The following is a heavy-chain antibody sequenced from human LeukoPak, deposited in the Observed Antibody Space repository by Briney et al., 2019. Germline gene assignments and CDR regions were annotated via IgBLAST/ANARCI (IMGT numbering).Heavy chain of an antibody. V-gene: IGHV1-69*05. CDR3: ARAQYSSGWLLTYYFDY. Sequence: SVKVSCKASGGTFSSYAISWVRQAPGQGLEWMGGIIPIFGTANYAQRFQGRVTITTDESTSTAYMELSSLRSDDTAVYYCARAQYSSGWLLTYYFDYWGQGTLVTVSS. J-gene: IGHJ4*02. CDR1: GGTFSSYA. D-gene: IGHD6-19*01. CDR2: IIPIFGTA.